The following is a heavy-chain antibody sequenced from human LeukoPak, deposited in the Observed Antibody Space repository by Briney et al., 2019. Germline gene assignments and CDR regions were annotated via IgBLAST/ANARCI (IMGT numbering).Heavy chain of an antibody. CDR3: AREYCSSTSCSVDY. D-gene: IGHD2-2*01. Sequence: GGSLRLSCAASGFTVSSNYMSWVRQAPGKGLEWVSVIYSGGSTYYADSVKGRFTISRDNSKNTLYLQMNSLRAEDTAVYYCAREYCSSTSCSVDYWGQGNLVTVSS. CDR2: IYSGGST. V-gene: IGHV3-66*02. J-gene: IGHJ4*02. CDR1: GFTVSSNY.